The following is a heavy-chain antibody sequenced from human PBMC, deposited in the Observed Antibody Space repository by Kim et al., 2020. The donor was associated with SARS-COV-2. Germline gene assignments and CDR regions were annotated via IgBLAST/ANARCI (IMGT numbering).Heavy chain of an antibody. J-gene: IGHJ5*02. CDR2: FHPEDGET. CDR1: GSTFPELS. Sequence: ASVKVSCKVSGSTFPELSMHWVRQAPGKGLEWMGGFHPEDGETVHAQTFQVRVTIIEDSSTNTAYMELSSLRSEDTAVYYCAAGPYYDTVTGDFVGHFRHHWGQGNLVPVSS. V-gene: IGHV1-24*01. CDR3: AAGPYYDTVTGDFVGHFRHH. D-gene: IGHD3-9*01.